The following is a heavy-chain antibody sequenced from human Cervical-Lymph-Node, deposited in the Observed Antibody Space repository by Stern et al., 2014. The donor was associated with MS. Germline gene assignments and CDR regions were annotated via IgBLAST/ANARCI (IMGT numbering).Heavy chain of an antibody. V-gene: IGHV4-30-2*01. CDR1: GGSISSGGSS. Sequence: QLVESGSGQAKPSQTLSLTCAVSGGSISSGGSSWNWIRQPPGKGLEWIGFIYHSGSTFYNPSLKGRVFISVDTSTNQFAPNLRSVTAADTAVYYCARGGVIYTQDRNGFDVWGQGTMVTVSS. CDR2: IYHSGST. CDR3: ARGGVIYTQDRNGFDV. J-gene: IGHJ3*01. D-gene: IGHD2-21*01.